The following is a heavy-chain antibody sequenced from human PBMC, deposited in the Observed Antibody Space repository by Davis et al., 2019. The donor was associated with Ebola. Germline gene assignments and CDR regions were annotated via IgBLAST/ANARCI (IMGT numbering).Heavy chain of an antibody. CDR1: GVSISTHY. CDR2: IYYTGSA. J-gene: IGHJ4*02. Sequence: PSETLSLTCTVSGVSISTHYWSWIRQLPGKSLEWIGSIYYTGSAYYNSTLNSRVTISLDTSKTQFSLKLSSVTAADTAMYYCAERGGSVWGQGTLVTVSS. D-gene: IGHD3-16*01. V-gene: IGHV4-59*11. CDR3: AERGGSV.